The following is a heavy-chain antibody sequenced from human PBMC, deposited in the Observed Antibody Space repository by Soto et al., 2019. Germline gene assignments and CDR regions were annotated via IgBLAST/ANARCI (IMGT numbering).Heavy chain of an antibody. D-gene: IGHD3-22*01. Sequence: PGESLKISCKGSGYSLSSYWTGWVRQMPGKGLEWMGIIYPDDSDTRYSPSFQGQVTISADKSISTAYLQWSSLKASDTAMYYCARSPYYYDSSGLNWFDPWGQGTRVTVSS. CDR3: ARSPYYYDSSGLNWFDP. J-gene: IGHJ5*02. CDR1: GYSLSSYW. CDR2: IYPDDSDT. V-gene: IGHV5-51*01.